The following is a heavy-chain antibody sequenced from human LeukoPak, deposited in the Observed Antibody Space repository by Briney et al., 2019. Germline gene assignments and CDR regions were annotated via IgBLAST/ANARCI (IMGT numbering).Heavy chain of an antibody. D-gene: IGHD3-10*01. J-gene: IGHJ4*02. CDR1: GFTFSSYS. CDR2: ISSSSSYI. Sequence: SGGSLRLSCAASGFTFSSYSMNWVRQAPGKGLEWVSSISSSSSYIYYADSVKGRFTISRDNAKNSLYLQMNSLRAEDTALYYCAKSLSSGSYSSDFDYWGQGTLVTVSS. V-gene: IGHV3-21*04. CDR3: AKSLSSGSYSSDFDY.